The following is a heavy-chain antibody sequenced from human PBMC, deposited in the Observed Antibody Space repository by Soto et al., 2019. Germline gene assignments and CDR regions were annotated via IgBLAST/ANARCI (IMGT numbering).Heavy chain of an antibody. Sequence: PSETLSLTCAVYGGSFSGYYWSWIRQPPGKGLEWIGEINHSGSTNYNPSLKSRVTISVDTSKNQFSLKLSSVTAADTAVYYCARAGYSSSWYLVGYYHYGMAVWGQGTTVTVSS. D-gene: IGHD6-13*01. CDR2: INHSGST. J-gene: IGHJ6*02. CDR1: GGSFSGYY. CDR3: ARAGYSSSWYLVGYYHYGMAV. V-gene: IGHV4-34*01.